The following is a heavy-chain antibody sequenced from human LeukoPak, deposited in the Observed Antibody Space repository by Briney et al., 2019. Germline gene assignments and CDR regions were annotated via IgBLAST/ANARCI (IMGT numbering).Heavy chain of an antibody. CDR1: GFAFSRYW. CDR2: IKEDGSEK. CDR3: ARYYYDSRGENDAFDL. D-gene: IGHD3-22*01. Sequence: GGSLRLSCAASGFAFSRYWMSWVRQAPGKRLEWVANIKEDGSEKYYVDSAKGRFTISRDNAKNSLYLQVNSLRVEDTAVYYCARYYYDSRGENDAFDLWGQGTMVTVSS. V-gene: IGHV3-7*01. J-gene: IGHJ3*01.